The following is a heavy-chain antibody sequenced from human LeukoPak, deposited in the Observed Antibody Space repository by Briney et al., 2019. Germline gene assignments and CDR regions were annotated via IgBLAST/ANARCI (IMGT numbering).Heavy chain of an antibody. D-gene: IGHD5-18*01. Sequence: QSGGPLRLSCAASGFTFSSHWMHWVRQAPGKGLVWVSYIDPDGRSTSYADSVKGRFTISRDNAKNTLYLQMNSLRAEDTAVYYCARHVDTAMAKGAFDIWGQGTMVTVSS. V-gene: IGHV3-74*01. CDR2: IDPDGRST. J-gene: IGHJ3*02. CDR3: ARHVDTAMAKGAFDI. CDR1: GFTFSSHW.